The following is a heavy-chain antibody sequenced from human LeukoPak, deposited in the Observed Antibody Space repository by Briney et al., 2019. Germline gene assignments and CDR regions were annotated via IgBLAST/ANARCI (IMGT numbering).Heavy chain of an antibody. V-gene: IGHV3-23*01. CDR3: AKMRWATRGYFDY. Sequence: GRSLRLSCAASGFTFSSYAMSWVRQAPGKGLEWVSAISGSGGSTYYADSVKGRFTISRDNSKNTLYLQMNSLRAEDTAVYYCAKMRWATRGYFDYWGQGTLVTVSS. CDR1: GFTFSSYA. CDR2: ISGSGGST. J-gene: IGHJ4*02. D-gene: IGHD2-15*01.